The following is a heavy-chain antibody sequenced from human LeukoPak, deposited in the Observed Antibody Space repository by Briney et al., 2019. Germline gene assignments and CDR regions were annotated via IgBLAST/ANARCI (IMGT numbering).Heavy chain of an antibody. CDR1: GFTFTTYA. CDR3: AKDKTYDDFWSGHDAFDI. V-gene: IGHV3-23*01. CDR2: ISGSGDST. D-gene: IGHD3-3*01. J-gene: IGHJ3*02. Sequence: GGSLRLSCAAFGFTFTTYAMSWVRQAPGKGLEWVSVISGSGDSTYYADSVKGRFTISRDISKNTLYLQMKSLRAGDTAVYYCAKDKTYDDFWSGHDAFDIWGQGTMVTVSS.